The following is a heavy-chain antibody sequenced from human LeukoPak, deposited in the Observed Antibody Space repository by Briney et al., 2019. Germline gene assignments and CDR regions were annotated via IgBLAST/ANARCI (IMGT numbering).Heavy chain of an antibody. V-gene: IGHV3-30*02. D-gene: IGHD4-17*01. J-gene: IGHJ3*02. Sequence: GGSLRLSCAASGFIFSTYGMHWVRQAPGKGLEWVTFIRYDGSSKYYADSVKGRFTISRDNSKDTLYLQMNSLRAEDTAVYYCAKDLMTTVTNRAFGIWGQGTMVTVSS. CDR3: AKDLMTTVTNRAFGI. CDR2: IRYDGSSK. CDR1: GFIFSTYG.